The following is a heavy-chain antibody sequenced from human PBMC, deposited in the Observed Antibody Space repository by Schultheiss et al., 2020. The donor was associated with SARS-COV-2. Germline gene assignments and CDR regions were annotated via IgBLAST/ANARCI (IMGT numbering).Heavy chain of an antibody. CDR2: ISWNSGSI. D-gene: IGHD3-3*01. J-gene: IGHJ4*02. Sequence: GGSLRLSCAASGFTFSSYGMHWVRQAPGKGLEWVSGISWNSGSIGYADSVKGRFTISRDNAKNSLYLQMNSLRAEDTAVYYCAGNDFWSEPFDYWGQGTLVTVSS. CDR1: GFTFSSYG. CDR3: AGNDFWSEPFDY. V-gene: IGHV3-21*04.